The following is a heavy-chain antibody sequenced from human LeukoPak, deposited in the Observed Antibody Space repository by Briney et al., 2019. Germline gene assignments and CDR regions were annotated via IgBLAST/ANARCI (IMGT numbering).Heavy chain of an antibody. Sequence: SVKVSCKTSGGTFSSYTITWVRQAPGQGLEWMGGIIPIFGTTNYAQKFQGRVTITADESTSTAYMELSSLRSEDTAVYYCARGWQLGGDLGDAFGIWGQGTMVTVSS. CDR2: IIPIFGTT. V-gene: IGHV1-69*01. CDR3: ARGWQLGGDLGDAFGI. D-gene: IGHD2-21*01. J-gene: IGHJ3*02. CDR1: GGTFSSYT.